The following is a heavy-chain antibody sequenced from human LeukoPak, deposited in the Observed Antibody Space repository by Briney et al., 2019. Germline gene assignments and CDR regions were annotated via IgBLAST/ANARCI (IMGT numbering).Heavy chain of an antibody. CDR3: VRDPDYYDKRGYSH. J-gene: IGHJ4*02. CDR2: ISSSGSTI. CDR1: GFTFSSYE. Sequence: QAGGSLRLSCAASGFTFSSYEMNWVRQAPGKGLEWVSYISSSGSTIYYADSVKGRFTISRDNAKNSVYLQMNSLRVEDTAVYYCVRDPDYYDKRGYSHWGQGTQVTVSS. V-gene: IGHV3-48*03. D-gene: IGHD3-22*01.